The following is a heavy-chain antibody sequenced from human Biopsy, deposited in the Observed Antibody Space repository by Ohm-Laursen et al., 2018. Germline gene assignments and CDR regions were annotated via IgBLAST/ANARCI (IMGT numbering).Heavy chain of an antibody. V-gene: IGHV1-2*02. CDR1: SYTFADYN. J-gene: IGHJ4*02. Sequence: ASVKVSCKASSYTFADYNIHWMRQAPGHGLEWLGYINCKTGATNYAQKFQGTVTMTRDTSISTAYLALGSLRSADTAIYYCARDPLNGHKHFDYWGQGSLVTVSS. D-gene: IGHD2-8*01. CDR2: INCKTGAT. CDR3: ARDPLNGHKHFDY.